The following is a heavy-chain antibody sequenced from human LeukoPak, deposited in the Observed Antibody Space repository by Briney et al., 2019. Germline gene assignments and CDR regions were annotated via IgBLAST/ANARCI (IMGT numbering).Heavy chain of an antibody. CDR2: ISSSSSYI. Sequence: SGGSLRLSCAASGFTFSSYSMNWVRQAPGKGLEWVSSISSSSSYIYYADSVKGRFTISRDNAKNSLYLQMNSLRAEDTAVYYCARDQTRAGGFDYWGQGTLVTVSS. D-gene: IGHD3-10*01. CDR1: GFTFSSYS. J-gene: IGHJ4*02. V-gene: IGHV3-21*01. CDR3: ARDQTRAGGFDY.